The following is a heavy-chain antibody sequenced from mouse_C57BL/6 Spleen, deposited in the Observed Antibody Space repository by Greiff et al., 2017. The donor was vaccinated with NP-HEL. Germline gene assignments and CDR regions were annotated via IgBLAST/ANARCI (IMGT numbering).Heavy chain of an antibody. J-gene: IGHJ1*03. CDR2: INPNNGGT. CDR1: GYTFTDYN. V-gene: IGHV1-18*01. D-gene: IGHD1-1*01. Sequence: EVQLQQSGPELVKPGASVKIPCKASGYTFTDYNMDWVKQSHGKSLEWIGDINPNNGGTIYNQKFKGKATLTVDKSSSTAYMELRSLTSEDTAVYYWARWYYGDWYFEVWGTGTTVTVSS. CDR3: ARWYYGDWYFEV.